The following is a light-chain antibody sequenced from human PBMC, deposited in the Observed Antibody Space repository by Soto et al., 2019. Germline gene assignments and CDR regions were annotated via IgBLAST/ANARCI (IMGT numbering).Light chain of an antibody. CDR1: QSVSNNY. CDR2: GAS. CDR3: QQYGSSPIT. Sequence: EIVLTQSPATLSLSPGERATLSCRASQSVSNNYLAWYQQKPGQAPRLLIYGASTRATGIPARFSGSGSGTDFSLTISRLEPEDFALYYCQQYGSSPITFGQGTRLGIK. V-gene: IGKV3-20*01. J-gene: IGKJ5*01.